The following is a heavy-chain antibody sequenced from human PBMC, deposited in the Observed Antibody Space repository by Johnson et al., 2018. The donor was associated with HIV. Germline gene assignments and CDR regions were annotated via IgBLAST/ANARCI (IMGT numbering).Heavy chain of an antibody. CDR2: ISSSGSTI. D-gene: IGHD3-16*02. Sequence: QVQLVESGGGLVKPGGSLRLSCAASGFTFRDYYMNWMRQAPGKGLEWVSHISSSGSTIYYVDSVKGRFTISRDNAKKSLYLQMNRLRAEDTAVYYCASGLINDYVWGSYRYGDAFDIWGQGTMVTVSS. J-gene: IGHJ3*02. CDR1: GFTFRDYY. CDR3: ASGLINDYVWGSYRYGDAFDI. V-gene: IGHV3-11*04.